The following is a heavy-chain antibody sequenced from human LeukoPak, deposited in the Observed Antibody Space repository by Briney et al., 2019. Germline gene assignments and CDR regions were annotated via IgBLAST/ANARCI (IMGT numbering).Heavy chain of an antibody. CDR3: AKALGAIAAAGDDASDI. CDR1: GFTFSSYA. CDR2: ISGSGGST. J-gene: IGHJ3*02. D-gene: IGHD6-13*01. V-gene: IGHV3-23*01. Sequence: GGSLRLSCAASGFTFSSYAMSWVRQAPGKGLEWVSAISGSGGSTYYADSVKGRFTISRDNSKNMLYLQMNSLRAEDTAVYYCAKALGAIAAAGDDASDIWGQGTMVTVSS.